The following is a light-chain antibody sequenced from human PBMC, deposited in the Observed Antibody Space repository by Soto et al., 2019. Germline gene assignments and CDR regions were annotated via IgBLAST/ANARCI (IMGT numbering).Light chain of an antibody. CDR2: DIS. J-gene: IGLJ2*01. Sequence: QSALTQPASVSGSPGQSITISCTGTSSDVGGYNYVSWYQQHPAKAPKLMIYDISNRPSGVSNRFSGSKSGNTASLTISGLQAEDEADYYCSSYTRFSTVIFGGGTQLTVL. CDR1: SSDVGGYNY. V-gene: IGLV2-14*03. CDR3: SSYTRFSTVI.